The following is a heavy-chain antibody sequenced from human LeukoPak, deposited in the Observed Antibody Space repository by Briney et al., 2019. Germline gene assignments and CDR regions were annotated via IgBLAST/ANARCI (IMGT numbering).Heavy chain of an antibody. J-gene: IGHJ4*02. Sequence: GSLRLSCTASGFTFGDNAMTWARQAPGKGLEWLSAIGRSAEYMYVADSVNGRFTVSRDNSKNRLDLQMNGLRAEDTAIYYCVKELKVGETTVGFDHWGQGTLVTVSS. CDR1: GFTFGDNA. CDR2: IGRSAEYM. D-gene: IGHD1-26*01. V-gene: IGHV3-23*01. CDR3: VKELKVGETTVGFDH.